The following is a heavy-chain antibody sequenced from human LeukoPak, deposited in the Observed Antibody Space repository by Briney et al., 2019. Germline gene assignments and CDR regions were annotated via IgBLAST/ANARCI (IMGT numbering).Heavy chain of an antibody. V-gene: IGHV1-2*02. CDR2: INPNIVGT. J-gene: IGHJ6*03. CDR3: ARDSCSSASCYNYYYYYYMDL. CDR1: GDTFTGYY. Sequence: GASVKVSCKASGDTFTGYYMHWVRQAPRQGLEWMGWINPNIVGTNYAQKFQGRVTITRDTSISTAYMELSSLRSDDTAVYYCARDSCSSASCYNYYYYYYMDLWPKETTVPVSS. D-gene: IGHD2-2*02.